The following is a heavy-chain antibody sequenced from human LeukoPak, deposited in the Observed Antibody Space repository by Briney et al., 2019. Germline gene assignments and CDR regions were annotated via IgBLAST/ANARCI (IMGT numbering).Heavy chain of an antibody. CDR3: ARDKADTSYFDY. CDR1: GYSISSGYY. D-gene: IGHD2-2*02. Sequence: SETLSLTCTVSGYSISSGYYWGWIRQPPGKGLEWIGSIYHSGSTYYNPSLKSRVTISVDTSKNQFSLKLSSVTAADTAVYYCARDKADTSYFDYWGQGTLVTVSS. V-gene: IGHV4-38-2*02. CDR2: IYHSGST. J-gene: IGHJ4*02.